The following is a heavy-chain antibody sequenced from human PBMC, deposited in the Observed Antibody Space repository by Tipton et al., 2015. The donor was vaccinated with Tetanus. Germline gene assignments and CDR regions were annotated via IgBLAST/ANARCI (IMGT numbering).Heavy chain of an antibody. V-gene: IGHV5-51*01. CDR1: GYIFNNYW. CDR2: IYPGDSDT. J-gene: IGHJ4*02. CDR3: ARAHCTDGVCNFDF. D-gene: IGHD2-8*01. Sequence: QLVQSGGEVKKPGESLKISCKGSGYIFNNYWIGWVRQKPGKGLGWMGIIYPGDSDTRYSPSFQGQVTISVDKSINTAYLQWGSLEASDASMFYCARAHCTDGVCNFDFWGQGALVTVAS.